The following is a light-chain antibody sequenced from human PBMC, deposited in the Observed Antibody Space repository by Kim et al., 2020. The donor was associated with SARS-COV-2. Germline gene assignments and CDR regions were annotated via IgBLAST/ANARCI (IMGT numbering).Light chain of an antibody. CDR2: AAS. V-gene: IGKV1-9*01. CDR1: QGISSY. Sequence: DIQLTQSPSFLSASVGDRVTITCRASQGISSYLAWYQQKPGKAPKLLIYAASTLQSGVPSRFSGSGSGTEFTLTISSLQPENFANYYWQQLNSYPRLAFGGGTKVDIK. J-gene: IGKJ4*01. CDR3: QQLNSYPRLA.